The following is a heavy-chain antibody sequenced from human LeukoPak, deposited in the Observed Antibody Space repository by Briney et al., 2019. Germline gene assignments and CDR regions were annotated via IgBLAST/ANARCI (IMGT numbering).Heavy chain of an antibody. J-gene: IGHJ4*02. V-gene: IGHV5-51*01. CDR1: GYSFTNYW. D-gene: IGHD5-18*01. CDR3: ARRTDSLVYFDY. CDR2: TYPGDSDT. Sequence: GESLKISCKGSGYSFTNYWIAWVRQTPGEGLEWMGITYPGDSDTRYSPSFQGQVTIPADKSISTAYLQWSSLKASDTAIYYCARRTDSLVYFDYWGQGTLVTVSS.